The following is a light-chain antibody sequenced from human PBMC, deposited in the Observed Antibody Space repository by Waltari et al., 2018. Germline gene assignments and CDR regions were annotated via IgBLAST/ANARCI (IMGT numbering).Light chain of an antibody. V-gene: IGLV1-44*01. CDR2: ANY. J-gene: IGLJ3*02. CDR3: ATWDDSLSGRV. CDR1: TSNIGTNT. Sequence: QSVLTQPPSTSGTPGQTVTISCSGSTSNIGTNTVTWYQLLPGTAPKTVIFANYHRPSGVPARISASKSGPSASLGISVLQSEDEADYFCATWDDSLSGRVSGGGTKVTVL.